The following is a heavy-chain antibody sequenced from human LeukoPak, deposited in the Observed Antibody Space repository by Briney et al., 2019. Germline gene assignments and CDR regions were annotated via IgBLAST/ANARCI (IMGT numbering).Heavy chain of an antibody. CDR3: AREVYRSGWYKGHFDL. CDR1: GGSISSNTYY. J-gene: IGHJ2*01. Sequence: SETLSLTCTVSGGSISSNTYYWGWIRQPPGTGLEWIGSIFYSGNTYCNPSLKSRVTISADTSKNQFSLKLSSVTAADTAEYYCAREVYRSGWYKGHFDLWGRGTLVTVSS. CDR2: IFYSGNT. V-gene: IGHV4-39*02. D-gene: IGHD6-19*01.